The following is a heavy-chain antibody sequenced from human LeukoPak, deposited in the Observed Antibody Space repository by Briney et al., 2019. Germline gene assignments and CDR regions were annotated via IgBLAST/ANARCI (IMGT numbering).Heavy chain of an antibody. D-gene: IGHD6-13*01. CDR1: GFTFSSYG. CDR2: ISYDGSNK. V-gene: IGHV3-30*18. CDR3: AKLPTIANFDY. Sequence: PGGSLRLSCAASGFTFSSYGMHWVRQAPGKGLEWVAVISYDGSNKYNADSVKGRFTISRDNSKNTLYLQMNSLRAEDTAVYYCAKLPTIANFDYWGQGTLVTVSS. J-gene: IGHJ4*02.